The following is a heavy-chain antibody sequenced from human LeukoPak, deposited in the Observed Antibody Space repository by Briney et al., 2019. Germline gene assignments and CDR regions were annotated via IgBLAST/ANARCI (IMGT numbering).Heavy chain of an antibody. D-gene: IGHD5-18*01. CDR1: GFDVNDNF. CDR3: TRDGRYNYGSDGMDV. CDR2: IYSVGST. V-gene: IGHV3-53*01. J-gene: IGHJ6*02. Sequence: HPGGSVRLSCVASGFDVNDNFMIWVRQAPGQGLEWVSVIYSVGSTYYADSVKGRFTISRDNPKNTLYLQMNSLRVEDTAVYYCTRDGRYNYGSDGMDVWGQGTTVTVFS.